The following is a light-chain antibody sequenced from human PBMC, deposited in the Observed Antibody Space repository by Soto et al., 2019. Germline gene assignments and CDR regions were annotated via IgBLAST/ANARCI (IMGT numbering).Light chain of an antibody. J-gene: IGKJ4*01. V-gene: IGKV3-20*01. Sequence: EIVLTQSPGTLSLSPGERATLSCRASQSGTRSYLAWYQQKPGQAPRLLIYGASSRATGIPDRFSGSGSGTDFIITISRLEPEDFAVYYCQQDGSSPAFGGGTKVEIK. CDR3: QQDGSSPA. CDR1: QSGTRSY. CDR2: GAS.